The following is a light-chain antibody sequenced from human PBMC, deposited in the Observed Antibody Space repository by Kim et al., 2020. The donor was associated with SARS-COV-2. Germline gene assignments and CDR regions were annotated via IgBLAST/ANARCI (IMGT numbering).Light chain of an antibody. V-gene: IGKV3-11*01. J-gene: IGKJ2*01. Sequence: EIVLTQSPATLSLSPGERATLSCRASQSVGSYLAWYQQKPGQAPRLLIYDVSYRATGISARFSGSGSGTDFTLTIRSLEPEDFAIYYCQQRSTWPTFGQGTKLEI. CDR1: QSVGSY. CDR2: DVS. CDR3: QQRSTWPT.